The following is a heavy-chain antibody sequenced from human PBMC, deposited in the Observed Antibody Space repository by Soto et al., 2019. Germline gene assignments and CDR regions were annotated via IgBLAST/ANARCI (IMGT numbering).Heavy chain of an antibody. CDR2: IYYSGST. CDR3: ARGIAYTQNYFDL. Sequence: MSLTCAVYGGSIRRGGYYWSWIRQHPGKGLEWIGYIYYSGSTYYNPSLKSRVTISVDTSKNQFSLKLSSVTAADTAVYYCARGIAYTQNYFDLWGQGTLVTVSS. CDR1: GGSIRRGGYY. D-gene: IGHD3-16*01. V-gene: IGHV4-31*11. J-gene: IGHJ4*02.